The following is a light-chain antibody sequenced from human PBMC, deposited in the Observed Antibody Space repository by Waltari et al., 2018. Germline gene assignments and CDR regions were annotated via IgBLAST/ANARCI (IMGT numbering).Light chain of an antibody. V-gene: IGLV6-57*03. Sequence: NFMLTQPHSVSESPGKTVTISCTRSSGPIASNYVQWYQQRPGSAPTTVIYEDNQRPSGVPDRFSGSIDSYSNSASLTISGLQTGDEADYYCQSYDIDDHWVSGGGTKLTVL. CDR2: EDN. CDR1: SGPIASNY. J-gene: IGLJ3*02. CDR3: QSYDIDDHWV.